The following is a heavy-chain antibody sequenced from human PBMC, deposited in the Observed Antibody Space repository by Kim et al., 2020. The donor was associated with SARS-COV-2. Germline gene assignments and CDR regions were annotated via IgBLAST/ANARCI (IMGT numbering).Heavy chain of an antibody. CDR1: GFTFSNAW. J-gene: IGHJ6*02. D-gene: IGHD2-2*02. V-gene: IGHV3-15*01. CDR2: IRSKTDGETV. CDR3: TQGLGYSMDV. Sequence: GGSLRLSCVVSGFTFSNAWMDWVRQAPGKGLEWVGRIRSKTDGETVEYAPPVKGRFTISRDDTKNTMYLQMNSLKSEDTAVYYCTQGLGYSMDVCCQGTT.